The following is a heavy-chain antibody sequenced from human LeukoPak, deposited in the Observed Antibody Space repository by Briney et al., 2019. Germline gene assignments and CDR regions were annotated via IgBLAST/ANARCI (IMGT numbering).Heavy chain of an antibody. CDR1: GGTFSRYA. J-gene: IGHJ6*02. CDR2: IYPIFCTA. D-gene: IGHD4-11*01. Sequence: SSVKVSGKASGGTFSRYAISWGRQAAGQAREGMGGIYPIFCTANYAQKFQGRVTTTADESTSTAYMELSSLRSEDTAVYYCARDGPVNYDHHSYGMDVWGQGTTVTVSS. CDR3: ARDGPVNYDHHSYGMDV. V-gene: IGHV1-69*13.